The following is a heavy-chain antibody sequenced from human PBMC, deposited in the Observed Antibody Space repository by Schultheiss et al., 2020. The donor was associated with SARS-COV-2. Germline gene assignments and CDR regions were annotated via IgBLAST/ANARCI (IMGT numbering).Heavy chain of an antibody. J-gene: IGHJ6*02. CDR2: IKSKTDGGTT. CDR1: GYSFTSYW. V-gene: IGHV3-15*01. Sequence: GGSLRLSCKGSGYSFTSYWIGWVRQMPGKGLEWVGRIKSKTDGGTTDYAAPVKGRFTISRDDSKNTLYLQMNSLKTEDTAVYYCTTATGEGGYYYYYGMDVWGQGTTVTVSS. CDR3: TTATGEGGYYYYYGMDV. D-gene: IGHD7-27*01.